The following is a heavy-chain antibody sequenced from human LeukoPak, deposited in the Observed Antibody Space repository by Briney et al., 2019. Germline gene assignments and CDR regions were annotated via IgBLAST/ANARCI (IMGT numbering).Heavy chain of an antibody. J-gene: IGHJ4*02. Sequence: GGSLRLSCVASGFSFNNFGMTWVRQAPGRGLEWVSSISGTGGSTHYADSVKGRFTISRDNSKNTLYLQMNSLRAGDTAVYYCAKSSYYDSSGFYREYYFDYWGQGTLVPVSS. CDR3: AKSSYYDSSGFYREYYFDY. CDR2: ISGTGGST. V-gene: IGHV3-23*01. D-gene: IGHD3-22*01. CDR1: GFSFNNFG.